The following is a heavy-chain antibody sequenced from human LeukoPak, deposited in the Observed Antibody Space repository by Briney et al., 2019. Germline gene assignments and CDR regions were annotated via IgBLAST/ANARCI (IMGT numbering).Heavy chain of an antibody. CDR2: ITPNNGYA. CDR3: ARNKSTTLGDY. Sequence: ASVNVSCKASGYAFSNSGISWVRQAPGQGLEWMGWITPNNGYAHYAQKLQGRVTMTTDTFTSTAYMELRSLRSDDTAVYYCARNKSTTLGDYWGQGTLVTVSS. D-gene: IGHD2-2*01. V-gene: IGHV1-18*01. CDR1: GYAFSNSG. J-gene: IGHJ4*02.